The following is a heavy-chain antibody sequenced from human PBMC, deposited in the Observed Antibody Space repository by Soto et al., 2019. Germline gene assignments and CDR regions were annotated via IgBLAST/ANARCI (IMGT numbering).Heavy chain of an antibody. Sequence: SEPLSLTFNVSGVSLTGYHWNWIRQPPGKTLEWIGFVYHSGGVSYNPSLKGRASISVDRSKNQFSLRLSSVTASDTAVYYCERRLHLGSVDHWGKGPLVP. CDR2: VYHSGGV. CDR3: ERRLHLGSVDH. J-gene: IGHJ1*01. CDR1: GVSLTGYH. V-gene: IGHV4-59*01.